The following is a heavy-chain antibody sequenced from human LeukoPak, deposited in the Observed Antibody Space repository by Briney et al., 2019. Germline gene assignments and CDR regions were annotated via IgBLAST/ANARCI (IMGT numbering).Heavy chain of an antibody. V-gene: IGHV4-61*02. CDR1: GGSISSGNYY. J-gene: IGHJ4*02. CDR2: IYTSGSGGST. CDR3: ARALVTRVRGLPLRFDS. D-gene: IGHD3-10*01. Sequence: SETLSLTCTVSGGSISSGNYYWNWIRQPAGKELEWIGRIYTSGSGGSTNYSPSLKSRVTMSVDTSKNQFSLKLTSVTAADTAVYYCARALVTRVRGLPLRFDSWGQGTLVTVPS.